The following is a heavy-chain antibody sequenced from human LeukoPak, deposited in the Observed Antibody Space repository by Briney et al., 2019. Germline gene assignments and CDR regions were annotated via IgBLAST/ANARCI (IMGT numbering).Heavy chain of an antibody. CDR3: ARGRYYFDSSGHFY. CDR2: IDYFGST. J-gene: IGHJ4*02. CDR1: GGSISSYY. D-gene: IGHD3-22*01. Sequence: SETLSLTCTVSGGSISSYYWNWIRQPPGTGLEWIGEIDYFGSTTYNPSLKSRVTISVDTSKNQFSLKLTSVTAAGTAVYYCARGRYYFDSSGHFYWGQGTLVTVSS. V-gene: IGHV4-59*12.